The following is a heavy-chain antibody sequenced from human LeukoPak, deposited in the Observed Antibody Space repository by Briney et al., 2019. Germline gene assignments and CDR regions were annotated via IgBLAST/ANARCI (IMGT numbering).Heavy chain of an antibody. V-gene: IGHV1-46*01. CDR2: INPSGGST. Sequence: ASVKVSCKASGYTFTSYYMHWVRQAPGQGLEWMGIINPSGGSTSYAQKFQGRVTMTRDTSTSTVYMELSSLRSEDTAVYHCARESERGYSYGYALDYWGQGTLVTVSS. CDR1: GYTFTSYY. CDR3: ARESERGYSYGYALDY. D-gene: IGHD5-18*01. J-gene: IGHJ4*02.